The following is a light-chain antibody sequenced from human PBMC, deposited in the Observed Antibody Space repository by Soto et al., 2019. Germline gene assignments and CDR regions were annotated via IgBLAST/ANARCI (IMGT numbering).Light chain of an antibody. J-gene: IGLJ3*02. CDR2: SDT. CDR1: SSNFGSNY. V-gene: IGLV1-47*02. Sequence: QSVLTQPPSASGTPGQRVSISCSGSSSNFGSNYVYWYQQLPGTAPKLLIYSDTQRPSGVPDRFSGSKSGTSASLAISGLRSEDEADYYCAAWDDSLSGWVFGGGTKLTVL. CDR3: AAWDDSLSGWV.